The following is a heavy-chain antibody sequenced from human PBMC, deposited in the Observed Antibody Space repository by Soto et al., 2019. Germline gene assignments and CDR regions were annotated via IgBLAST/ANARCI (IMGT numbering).Heavy chain of an antibody. CDR2: IYYSGST. CDR3: AREIAVAGKFDY. J-gene: IGHJ4*02. D-gene: IGHD6-19*01. Sequence: SETLSLTCTVSGGSISSSSYYWGWIRQPPGKGLEWIGSIYYSGSTYYNPSLKSRVTISVDTSKNQFSLKLSSVTAADTAVYYCAREIAVAGKFDYWGQGTLVTVSS. V-gene: IGHV4-39*02. CDR1: GGSISSSSYY.